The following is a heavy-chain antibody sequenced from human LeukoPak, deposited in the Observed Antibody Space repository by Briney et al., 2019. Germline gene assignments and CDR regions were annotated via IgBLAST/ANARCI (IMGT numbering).Heavy chain of an antibody. V-gene: IGHV4-34*01. D-gene: IGHD2-21*02. CDR1: GGSFSGYY. J-gene: IGHJ4*02. CDR2: INHSGST. Sequence: PSETLSLTCAVYGGSFSGYYWSWIRQPPGKGLEWIGEINHSGSTNYNPSLKSRVTISADTSKSQFSLKLNSVTAADTAVYFCAREILAYCGGDCYSAPFDYWGQGTLVTVSS. CDR3: AREILAYCGGDCYSAPFDY.